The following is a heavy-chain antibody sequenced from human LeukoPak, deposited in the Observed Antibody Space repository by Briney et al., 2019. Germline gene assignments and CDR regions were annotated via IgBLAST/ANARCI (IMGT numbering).Heavy chain of an antibody. D-gene: IGHD6-13*01. Sequence: SETLSLTCTVSGGSISSYYWSWIRQPPGKGLEWIGYIYTSGSTNYNPSLKSRVTISVDTSKNQFSLKLSSVTAADTAVYYCARGPRIAAAGFDYWGQGTLVTVSS. CDR1: GGSISSYY. V-gene: IGHV4-4*08. CDR2: IYTSGST. CDR3: ARGPRIAAAGFDY. J-gene: IGHJ4*02.